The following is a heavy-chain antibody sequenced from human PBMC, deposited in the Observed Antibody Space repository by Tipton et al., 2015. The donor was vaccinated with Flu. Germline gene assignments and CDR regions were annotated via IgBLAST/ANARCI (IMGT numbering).Heavy chain of an antibody. Sequence: QVQLVQSGGGVVQPGRSLRLSCAASGFTFSSYAMHWVRQAPGKGLEWVAVISYDGSNKYYADSVKGRFTIPRDNSKNTLYLQMNSLRAEDTAVYYCARGVWFGELLLRGWLDPWGQGTLVTVSS. CDR1: GFTFSSYA. D-gene: IGHD3-10*01. CDR2: ISYDGSNK. V-gene: IGHV3-30-3*01. CDR3: ARGVWFGELLLRGWLDP. J-gene: IGHJ5*02.